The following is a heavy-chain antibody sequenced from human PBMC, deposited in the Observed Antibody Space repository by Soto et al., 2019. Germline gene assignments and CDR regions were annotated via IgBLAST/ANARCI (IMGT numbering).Heavy chain of an antibody. CDR2: IDIDGSVT. J-gene: IGHJ4*02. V-gene: IGHV3-74*01. Sequence: EVQMVESGGGLVQPGGSLRLSCVVSGFTFSSYWMHWVRQGPGKGLVWVSRIDIDGSVTNYADSVKGRFTISRDNAKNTVYLQMSRLRAEDTAVYYCATLNSFGADYWGQGTLVTVSS. CDR1: GFTFSSYW. D-gene: IGHD3-3*01. CDR3: ATLNSFGADY.